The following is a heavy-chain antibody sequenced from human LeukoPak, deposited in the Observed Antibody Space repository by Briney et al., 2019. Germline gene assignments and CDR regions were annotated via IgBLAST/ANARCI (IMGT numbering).Heavy chain of an antibody. CDR1: GFAFSSYG. Sequence: GGSLRLSCAAPGFAFSSYGMHWVRQAPGKGLEWVAFIRDDGSNKYYADSVKGRFTISRDNSKNTLYLQMNSLRAEDTAVYYCAKDSGSYVLQGWGQGTLVTVSS. J-gene: IGHJ4*02. V-gene: IGHV3-30*02. CDR3: AKDSGSYVLQG. CDR2: IRDDGSNK. D-gene: IGHD1-26*01.